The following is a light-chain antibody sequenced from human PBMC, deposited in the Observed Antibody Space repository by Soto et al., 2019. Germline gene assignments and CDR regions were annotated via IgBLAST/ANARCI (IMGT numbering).Light chain of an antibody. Sequence: EVVLTQSPDTVSLSPGERDPLSWRARQNFGSSYLAWYQQKRGQAPRFLIYGASSRATGIPDRFSGSGSGTDFTLTISRLEPEDFAVYYCQQYGRSPTTFGQGTKVDIK. CDR2: GAS. CDR1: QNFGSSY. J-gene: IGKJ1*01. CDR3: QQYGRSPTT. V-gene: IGKV3-20*01.